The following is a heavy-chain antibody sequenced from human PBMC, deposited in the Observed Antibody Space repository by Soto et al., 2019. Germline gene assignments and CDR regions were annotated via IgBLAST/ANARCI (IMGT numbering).Heavy chain of an antibody. CDR3: ARVTDY. Sequence: SETLSLTCTVSGGSVSSGTSYWSWIRQPPGKGLEGIGYIYHSGSIYYNPSLKGRVTISVDRSKNQFSLKLSSVTAADTAVYYCARVTDYWGQGTLVTVSS. V-gene: IGHV4-30-2*01. CDR2: IYHSGSI. CDR1: GGSVSSGTSY. J-gene: IGHJ4*02.